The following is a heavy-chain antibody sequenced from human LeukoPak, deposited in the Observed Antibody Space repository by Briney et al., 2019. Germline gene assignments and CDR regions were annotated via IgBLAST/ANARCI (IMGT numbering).Heavy chain of an antibody. CDR2: LSGSGTNT. Sequence: GGSLRLSCAASGFTFSTFPMSWVRQAPGKGLDWVSTLSGSGTNTYYADSVKGRFTISRDNSENTLYLQMNSLRADDTAVYYCAKDMGLVLSTVAPFDNWGQGTLVAVSS. D-gene: IGHD4/OR15-4a*01. CDR3: AKDMGLVLSTVAPFDN. CDR1: GFTFSTFP. V-gene: IGHV3-23*01. J-gene: IGHJ4*02.